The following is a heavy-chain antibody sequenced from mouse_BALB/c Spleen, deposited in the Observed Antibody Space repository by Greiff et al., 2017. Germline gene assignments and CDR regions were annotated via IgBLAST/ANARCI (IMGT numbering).Heavy chain of an antibody. J-gene: IGHJ3*01. V-gene: IGHV14-3*02. CDR2: IDPANGNT. Sequence: VQLKESGAELVKPGASVKLSCTASGFNIKDTYMHWVKQRPEQGLEWIGRIDPANGNTKYDPKFQGKATITADTSSNTAYLQLSSLTSEDTAVYYCASYYGYDAWFAYWGQGTLVTVSA. CDR3: ASYYGYDAWFAY. D-gene: IGHD2-2*01. CDR1: GFNIKDTY.